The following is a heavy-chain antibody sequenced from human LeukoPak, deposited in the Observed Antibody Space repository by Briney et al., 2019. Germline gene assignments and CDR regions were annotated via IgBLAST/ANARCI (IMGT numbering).Heavy chain of an antibody. CDR2: INSDGSNI. D-gene: IGHD1-7*01. CDR1: GFIFSSTW. CDR3: ATAGNYRFDY. Sequence: GSLRLSCAGSGFIFSSTWMHWVRQAPGEGLVWVSRINSDGSNINYADSVKGRFIISRDNAKNTLYLQMNSLRVEDTALDFCATAGNYRFDYWGQGTLVTVSS. J-gene: IGHJ4*02. V-gene: IGHV3-74*01.